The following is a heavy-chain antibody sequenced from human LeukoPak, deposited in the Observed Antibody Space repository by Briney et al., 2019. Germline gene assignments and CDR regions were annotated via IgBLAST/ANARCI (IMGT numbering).Heavy chain of an antibody. Sequence: GASVKVSCKASGYTFTTYAMHLVRQAPEQGLECMGWINAGNGNTKYSQKFQGRVTITRDTSASTAYMELSSLRSEDTAVYYCSCYIAVAGTELELDYWGQGTLVTVSS. J-gene: IGHJ4*02. CDR1: GYTFTTYA. D-gene: IGHD6-19*01. CDR2: INAGNGNT. CDR3: SCYIAVAGTELELDY. V-gene: IGHV1-3*01.